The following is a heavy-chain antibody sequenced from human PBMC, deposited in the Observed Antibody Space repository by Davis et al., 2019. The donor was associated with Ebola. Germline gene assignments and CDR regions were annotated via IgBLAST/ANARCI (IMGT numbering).Heavy chain of an antibody. CDR3: ARPYYYDSSGPLY. CDR1: GYTFTNYY. CDR2: INPSTGST. J-gene: IGHJ4*02. Sequence: AASVKVSCKASGYTFTNYYMHWVRQAPGQGLEWMRIINPSTGSTTYAQKFQGRVTMTRDTSTSTVYMELSSLRSEDTAVYYCARPYYYDSSGPLYWGQGTLVTVSS. V-gene: IGHV1-46*01. D-gene: IGHD3-22*01.